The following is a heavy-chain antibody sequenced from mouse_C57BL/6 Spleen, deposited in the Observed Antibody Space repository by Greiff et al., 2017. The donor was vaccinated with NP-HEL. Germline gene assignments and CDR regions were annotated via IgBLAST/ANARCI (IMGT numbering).Heavy chain of an antibody. CDR1: GFTFSDYY. V-gene: IGHV5-16*01. D-gene: IGHD1-1*01. CDR2: INYDGSST. CDR3: AREGGSRGDWYFDV. Sequence: EVMLVESEGGLVQPGSSMKLSCTASGFTFSDYYMAWVRQVPEKGLEWVANINYDGSSTYYLDSLKSRFIISRDNAKNILYLQMSSLKSEDTATYYCAREGGSRGDWYFDVWGTGTTVTVSS. J-gene: IGHJ1*03.